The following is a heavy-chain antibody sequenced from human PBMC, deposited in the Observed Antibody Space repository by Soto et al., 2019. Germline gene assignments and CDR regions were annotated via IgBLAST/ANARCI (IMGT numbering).Heavy chain of an antibody. V-gene: IGHV3-21*01. D-gene: IGHD1-26*01. CDR2: ISSSSYI. Sequence: GGSLRLSCAASGFTFSSYSMNWFRQAPGKGLEWVSSISSSSYIYYADSVKGRFTISRDNAKNSLYLQMNSLRAEDTAVYYCAREGEPNWFDPWGQGTLVTVSS. CDR1: GFTFSSYS. J-gene: IGHJ5*02. CDR3: AREGEPNWFDP.